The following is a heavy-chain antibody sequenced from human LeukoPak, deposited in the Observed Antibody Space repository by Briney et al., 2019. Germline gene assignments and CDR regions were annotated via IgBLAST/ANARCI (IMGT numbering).Heavy chain of an antibody. CDR2: ISSSSTYT. CDR1: GFTFSDYY. J-gene: IGHJ6*02. Sequence: GGSLRLSCAASGFTFSDYYMTWIRQAPGKGLEWVSYISSSSTYTNYADSVKGRFTISRDNSRNSLSLQMNSPRVEDTAVYYCARGPPIWFGERSGYQYGMDVWGQGTTVTVSS. CDR3: ARGPPIWFGERSGYQYGMDV. V-gene: IGHV3-11*05. D-gene: IGHD3-10*01.